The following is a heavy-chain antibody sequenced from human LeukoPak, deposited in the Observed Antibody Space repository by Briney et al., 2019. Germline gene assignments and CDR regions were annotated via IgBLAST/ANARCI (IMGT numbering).Heavy chain of an antibody. CDR3: ASSSWYVAFDY. CDR1: GFTFSSYS. CDR2: ISSSST. V-gene: IGHV3-21*01. Sequence: GGSLRLSCAASGFTFSSYSMNWVRRAPGKGLEWVSSISSSSTYYADSVKGRFTIPRDNAKNSLYLQMNSLRAEDTAVYYCASSSWYVAFDYWGQGTLVTVSS. D-gene: IGHD6-13*01. J-gene: IGHJ4*02.